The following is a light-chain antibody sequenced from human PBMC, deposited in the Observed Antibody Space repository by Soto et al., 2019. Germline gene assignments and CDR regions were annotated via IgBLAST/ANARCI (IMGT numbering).Light chain of an antibody. CDR2: EVS. CDR3: TSYSTSNSYV. V-gene: IGLV2-14*01. Sequence: QSALTQPASVSGSPGQSITFSCTGSSSDVGGYKFVSWYQQHPGKAPKLMIYEVSKRPSGVSNRFSGSKSGNTASLTISGLQAEDEADYYCTSYSTSNSYVFGAGTKVTVL. J-gene: IGLJ1*01. CDR1: SSDVGGYKF.